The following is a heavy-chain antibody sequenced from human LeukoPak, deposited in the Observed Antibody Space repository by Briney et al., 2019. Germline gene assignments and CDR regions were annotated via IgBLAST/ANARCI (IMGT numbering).Heavy chain of an antibody. CDR3: ARCHSSGYYCSLGFDP. J-gene: IGHJ5*02. CDR2: INADDGNT. V-gene: IGHV1-3*01. Sequence: ASVKVSCKASGYTFTSYAMHWVRQAPGQRLEWMGWINADDGNTKYSQKFQGRVTITRDTSASTAYMELSSLRSEDTAVYYCARCHSSGYYCSLGFDPWGQGTLVTVSS. CDR1: GYTFTSYA. D-gene: IGHD3-22*01.